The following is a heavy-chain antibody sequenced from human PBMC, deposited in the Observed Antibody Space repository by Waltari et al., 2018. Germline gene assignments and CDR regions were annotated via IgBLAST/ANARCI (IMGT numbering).Heavy chain of an antibody. CDR3: AHLDSSRRLSLGFDY. CDR1: GFSLSTSVVG. D-gene: IGHD6-13*01. V-gene: IGHV2-5*02. J-gene: IGHJ4*02. Sequence: QITLKESGPKLVKPTQTLTLTCTFSGFSLSTSVVGVGWIRQPPGKDLEWLALIYWDDDKRYSPSLKSMLTITKDTSKNQVVLTMTNMDPVDTATYYCAHLDSSRRLSLGFDYWGQGTLVTVSS. CDR2: IYWDDDK.